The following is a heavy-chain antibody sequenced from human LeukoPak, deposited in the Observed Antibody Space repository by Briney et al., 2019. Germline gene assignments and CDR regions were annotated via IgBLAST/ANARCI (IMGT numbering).Heavy chain of an antibody. CDR2: ISSSSSSYI. Sequence: PGGSLRLSCAASGFTFSSYSMNWVRQAPGKGLEWVSSISSSSSSYIYYADSVKGRFTISRDNAKNSLYLQMYSLRAEDTAVYYCARDGAAAGLTAFDYWGQGTLVTVSS. CDR3: ARDGAAAGLTAFDY. D-gene: IGHD6-13*01. CDR1: GFTFSSYS. J-gene: IGHJ4*02. V-gene: IGHV3-21*01.